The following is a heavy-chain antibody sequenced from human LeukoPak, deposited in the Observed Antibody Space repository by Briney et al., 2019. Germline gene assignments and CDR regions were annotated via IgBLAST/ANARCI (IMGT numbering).Heavy chain of an antibody. D-gene: IGHD3-10*01. CDR3: AKVWGVYYFDY. V-gene: IGHV3-23*01. Sequence: GGSLRLSCAASGFTLSSFAMSWVRQAPGEGLEWVSAISGSGGSTYYVDSVKGRFTISRDNSKNTLYLQMNSLRAEDTAVYYCAKVWGVYYFDYWGQGTLVTVSS. J-gene: IGHJ4*02. CDR1: GFTLSSFA. CDR2: ISGSGGST.